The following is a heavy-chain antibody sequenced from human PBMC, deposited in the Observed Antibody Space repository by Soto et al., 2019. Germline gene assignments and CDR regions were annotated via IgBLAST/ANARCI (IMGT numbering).Heavy chain of an antibody. D-gene: IGHD6-6*01. CDR3: ARWGNLGQLVSPYYYGMDV. CDR2: IYPGDSDT. J-gene: IGHJ6*02. V-gene: IGHV5-51*04. CDR1: GYSFTSYW. Sequence: GESLKISCKGSGYSFTSYWIGWVRQMPGKGLEWMGIIYPGDSDTRYSPSFQGQVTISADKPISTAYLQWSSLKASDTAMYYCARWGNLGQLVSPYYYGMDVWGQGTTVTVSS.